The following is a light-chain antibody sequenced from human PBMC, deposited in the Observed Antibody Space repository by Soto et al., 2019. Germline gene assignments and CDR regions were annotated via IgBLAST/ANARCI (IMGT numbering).Light chain of an antibody. J-gene: IGLJ1*01. CDR1: SSDVCGYNY. V-gene: IGLV2-14*01. CDR2: DVS. Sequence: QSVLTQPASVSGSPGQSITISCTGTSSDVCGYNYVSWYQQHPGKAPKLMIYDVSNRPSGVSNRFSGSKSGNTASLTISGLQAEDEADYYCSPYTSSSTLGYVFGTGTKVTVL. CDR3: SPYTSSSTLGYV.